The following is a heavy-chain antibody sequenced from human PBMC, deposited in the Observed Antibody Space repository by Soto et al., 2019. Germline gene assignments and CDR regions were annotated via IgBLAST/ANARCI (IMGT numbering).Heavy chain of an antibody. J-gene: IGHJ4*02. CDR1: GGSFSGYY. D-gene: IGHD3-22*01. CDR2: INHSGST. V-gene: IGHV4-34*01. CDR3: ARDPSYYYDSSGYYGDYFDY. Sequence: SETLSLTCAVYGGSFSGYYWSWIRQPPGKGLEWIGEINHSGSTNYNPSLKSRVTISVDTSKNQFSLKLSSVTAADTAVYYCARDPSYYYDSSGYYGDYFDYWGQGTLVTVS.